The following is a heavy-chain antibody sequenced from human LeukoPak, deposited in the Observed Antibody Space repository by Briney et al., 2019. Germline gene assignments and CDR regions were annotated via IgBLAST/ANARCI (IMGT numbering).Heavy chain of an antibody. V-gene: IGHV4-59*01. CDR2: IFYSGRT. J-gene: IGHJ4*02. CDR1: GGSISSYY. Sequence: SETLSLTCTVSGGSISSYYRNWIRQPPGKGLEWIGYIFYSGRTNYNPSLKSRVTISVDTSKNWFSLRLTSMTAADTAVYYCARGQKYIYGYTVTELGSRYFDYWGQGTLVTVSS. CDR3: ARGQKYIYGYTVTELGSRYFDY. D-gene: IGHD5-18*01.